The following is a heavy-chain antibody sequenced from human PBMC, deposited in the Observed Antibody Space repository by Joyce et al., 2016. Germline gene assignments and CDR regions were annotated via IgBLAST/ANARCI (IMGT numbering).Heavy chain of an antibody. D-gene: IGHD5-12*01. V-gene: IGHV3-53*01. CDR3: ARGTRRSGYDSDDAFDI. Sequence: EVQLVESGGGLIQPGGSLRLSCAASGFTVRSNYMSWVRQAPGKGLEWVSVIYSGGSTYYADSVKGRFNISRDNSKNTLYLQMNSLRAEDTAVYYCARGTRRSGYDSDDAFDIWGQGTMVTVSS. CDR2: IYSGGST. CDR1: GFTVRSNY. J-gene: IGHJ3*02.